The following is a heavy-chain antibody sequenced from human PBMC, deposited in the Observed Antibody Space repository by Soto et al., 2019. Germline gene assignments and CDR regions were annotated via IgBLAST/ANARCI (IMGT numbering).Heavy chain of an antibody. CDR3: AHRGKGYCSGGSCARLFDY. J-gene: IGHJ4*02. Sequence: SGPTLVNPTQTFTLTCTFSGFSLSTSGVGVGWIRQPPGKALEWLALIYCDDDKRYSPSLKSRLTITKDTSKNQVVLTMTNMDPVDTATYYCAHRGKGYCSGGSCARLFDYWGQGTLVTVSS. CDR1: GFSLSTSGVG. V-gene: IGHV2-5*02. CDR2: IYCDDDK. D-gene: IGHD2-15*01.